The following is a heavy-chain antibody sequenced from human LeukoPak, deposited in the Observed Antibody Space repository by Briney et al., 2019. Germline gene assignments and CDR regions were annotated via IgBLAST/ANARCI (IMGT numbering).Heavy chain of an antibody. CDR2: SYNRGRS. V-gene: IGHV4-59*01. D-gene: IGHD3-16*01. CDR3: TRGAGWLIDY. Sequence: SETLSLTCTVSDDSISDYYRGWIRQPPGKGLEWIGYSYNRGRSTYNPSLKSRVTISADTSKNHFSLKLNSVTTADTAVYYCTRGAGWLIDYWGQGILVTVSS. J-gene: IGHJ4*02. CDR1: DDSISDYY.